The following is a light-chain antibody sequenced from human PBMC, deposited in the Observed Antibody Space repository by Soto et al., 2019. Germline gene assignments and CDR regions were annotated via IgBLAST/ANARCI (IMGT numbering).Light chain of an antibody. CDR2: GAS. CDR3: QQYGTSPYT. CDR1: QSVSSNY. Sequence: EIVLTQSPGTLSLSPGESGTLSCRASQSVSSNYLAWYQQKPGQAPRLLIYGASSRATGIPDRFSGSGSGTDFTLTISRLEPEDSAVYYCQQYGTSPYTFGQGTKLEIK. J-gene: IGKJ2*01. V-gene: IGKV3-20*01.